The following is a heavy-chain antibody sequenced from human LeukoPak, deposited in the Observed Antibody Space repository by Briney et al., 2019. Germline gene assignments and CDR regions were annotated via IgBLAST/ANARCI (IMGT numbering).Heavy chain of an antibody. V-gene: IGHV3-7*01. Sequence: GGSLRLSCAASGFTFSTYWMSWVRQAPGKGLEWVANIRQDGSDKYYVDSVKGRFTISRDNAKNSLFLQMNSLRAEDTAVYYCARVRCSSNSCFPDYWGQGTLVTVSS. D-gene: IGHD2-2*01. CDR2: IRQDGSDK. CDR1: GFTFSTYW. J-gene: IGHJ4*02. CDR3: ARVRCSSNSCFPDY.